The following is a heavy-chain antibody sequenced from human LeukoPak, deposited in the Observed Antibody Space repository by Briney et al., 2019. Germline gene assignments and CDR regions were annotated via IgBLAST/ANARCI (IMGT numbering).Heavy chain of an antibody. D-gene: IGHD2-15*01. Sequence: PGGSLRLSCAASGFPFSSNEMNWVRQAPGKGLEWVSYIVSSGSSIYYADSVRGRFSISRDNAKNSLYLQMNSLRAEDTAIYYCVRGGYCSGGTCYKWNAFDIWGQGTRVTVSS. V-gene: IGHV3-48*03. CDR1: GFPFSSNE. J-gene: IGHJ3*02. CDR2: IVSSGSSI. CDR3: VRGGYCSGGTCYKWNAFDI.